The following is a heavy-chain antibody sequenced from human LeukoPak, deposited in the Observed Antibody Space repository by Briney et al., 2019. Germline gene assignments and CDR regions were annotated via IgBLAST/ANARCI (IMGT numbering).Heavy chain of an antibody. CDR2: IKQDGSEK. Sequence: GGSLRLSCAASGFTFSSHWMSWVRQAPGKGLEWVANIKQDGSEKYYVDSVKGRFTISRDNAENPLYLQMNSLRAEDTAVYYCASASFYIRYVAYWGQGTLVTVSS. CDR3: ASASFYIRYVAY. V-gene: IGHV3-7*01. J-gene: IGHJ4*02. D-gene: IGHD3-16*01. CDR1: GFTFSSHW.